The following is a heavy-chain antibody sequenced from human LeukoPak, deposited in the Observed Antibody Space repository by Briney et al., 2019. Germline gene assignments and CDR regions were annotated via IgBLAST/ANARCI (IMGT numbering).Heavy chain of an antibody. CDR2: IRNDGNDK. Sequence: GGSLRLSCAASGFTFNKHGMHWVRQAPGKGLEWFSFIRNDGNDKYYADSVKGRFTISRDNSKNTLYLQMNSLRAEDTAVYYCAKDPSSSWYGYFQHWGQGTLVTVSS. D-gene: IGHD6-13*01. J-gene: IGHJ1*01. V-gene: IGHV3-30*02. CDR3: AKDPSSSWYGYFQH. CDR1: GFTFNKHG.